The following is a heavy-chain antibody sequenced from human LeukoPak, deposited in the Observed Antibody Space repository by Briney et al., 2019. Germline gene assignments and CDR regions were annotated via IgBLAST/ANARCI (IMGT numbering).Heavy chain of an antibody. CDR3: AKDRAATHYYYYMDV. Sequence: PGGSLRLSCAASGFTFDDYAIHWVRHAPGKGLEWVSGISWNSGSIGYADSVKGRFTISRDNAKNSLYLQMNSLRTEDTALYYCAKDRAATHYYYYMDVWGKGTTVTVSS. D-gene: IGHD2-15*01. V-gene: IGHV3-9*01. CDR1: GFTFDDYA. J-gene: IGHJ6*03. CDR2: ISWNSGSI.